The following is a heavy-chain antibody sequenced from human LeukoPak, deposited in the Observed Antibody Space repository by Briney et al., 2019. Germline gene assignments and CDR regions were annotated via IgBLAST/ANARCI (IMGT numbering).Heavy chain of an antibody. Sequence: GGSLRLSCAASGFTFNSYYMNWVRQAPGKGLVWVSRINRDGSDTIYADSVKGRFTISRDNAKNTLFLQMNSLRAEDTAVYYGSREDLGVDYRGQGTLVTVSS. CDR2: INRDGSDT. J-gene: IGHJ4*02. CDR3: SREDLGVDY. V-gene: IGHV3-74*01. D-gene: IGHD3-10*01. CDR1: GFTFNSYY.